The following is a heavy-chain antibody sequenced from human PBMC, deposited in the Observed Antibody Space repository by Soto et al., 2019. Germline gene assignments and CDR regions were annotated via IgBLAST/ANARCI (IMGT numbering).Heavy chain of an antibody. CDR3: TTTSGVDTAMVTHYYMDV. V-gene: IGHV3-49*03. D-gene: IGHD5-18*01. CDR2: IRSKAYGGTT. Sequence: GGSLRLSCTASGFTFGDYAMSWFRQAPGKGLEWVGFIRSKAYGGTTEYAASVKGRFTISRDDSKSIAYLQMNSLKTEDTAVYYCTTTSGVDTAMVTHYYMDVWGKGTTVTVSS. J-gene: IGHJ6*03. CDR1: GFTFGDYA.